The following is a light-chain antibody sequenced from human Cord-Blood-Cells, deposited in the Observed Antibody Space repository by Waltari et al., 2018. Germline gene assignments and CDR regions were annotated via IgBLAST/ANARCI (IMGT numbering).Light chain of an antibody. CDR2: EGS. J-gene: IGLJ3*02. CDR1: SSAVGSYNL. CDR3: CSYAGSSTWV. V-gene: IGLV2-23*01. Sequence: QSALTQPASVSGSPGQSITIPCTGPSSAVGSYNLVSWYQQHPCKAPKLMIYEGSKRPSGVSNRFSGSKSGNTASLTISGLQAEDEADYYCCSYAGSSTWVFGGGTKLTVL.